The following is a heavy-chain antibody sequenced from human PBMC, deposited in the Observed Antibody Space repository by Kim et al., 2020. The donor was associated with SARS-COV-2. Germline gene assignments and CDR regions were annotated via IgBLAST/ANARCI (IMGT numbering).Heavy chain of an antibody. V-gene: IGHV3-48*04. J-gene: IGHJ4*02. CDR3: VRDPGHY. Sequence: SGSTTLTHANSVKDRFTISRDNAKNSLYLKMNSLRAEDTAIYYWVRDPGHYWGQGTLVTVSS. CDR2: SGSTTL. D-gene: IGHD7-27*01.